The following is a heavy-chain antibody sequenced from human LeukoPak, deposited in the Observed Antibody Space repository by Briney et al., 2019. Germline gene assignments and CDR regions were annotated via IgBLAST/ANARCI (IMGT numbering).Heavy chain of an antibody. CDR1: GFTFSSYA. CDR2: ISGSGGST. J-gene: IGHJ6*03. D-gene: IGHD3-10*01. Sequence: PGGSLRLSCAASGFTFSSYAMSWVRQAPGKGLEWVSAISGSGGSTYYADSVKGRFTISGDNSKNTLYLQMNSLRAEDTAVYYCAKAISFGELYFYYYYMDVWGKGTTVTVSS. V-gene: IGHV3-23*01. CDR3: AKAISFGELYFYYYYMDV.